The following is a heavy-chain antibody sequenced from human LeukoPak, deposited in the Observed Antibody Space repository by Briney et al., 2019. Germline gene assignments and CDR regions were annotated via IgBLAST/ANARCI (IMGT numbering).Heavy chain of an antibody. CDR1: GFTFSNYW. Sequence: PGGSLRLSRAASGFTFSNYWMIWVRQAPGQGLEWVGNIKQDGSEKRYADSVRGRFSISRDNAQTSLYLQMNSLRAEDTAVYYCARASDPWLQLTWGQGTLVTVSS. V-gene: IGHV3-7*05. CDR2: IKQDGSEK. CDR3: ARASDPWLQLT. J-gene: IGHJ5*02. D-gene: IGHD5-24*01.